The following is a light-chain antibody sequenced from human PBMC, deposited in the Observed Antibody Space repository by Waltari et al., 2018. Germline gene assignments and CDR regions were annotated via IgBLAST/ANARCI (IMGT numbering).Light chain of an antibody. Sequence: LQMTQSPSSLSASVGDRVTITCRASQSISSYLNWYQQKPGKAPKLLIYAASSLQSGVPSRFSGSGSGTDFTLTISSLQPEDFATYYCQQSYSTPFTFGPGTKVDIK. CDR1: QSISSY. CDR2: AAS. V-gene: IGKV1-39*01. J-gene: IGKJ3*01. CDR3: QQSYSTPFT.